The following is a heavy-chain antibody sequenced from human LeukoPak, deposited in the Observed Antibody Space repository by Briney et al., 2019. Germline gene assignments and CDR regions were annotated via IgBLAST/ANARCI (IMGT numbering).Heavy chain of an antibody. J-gene: IGHJ3*02. V-gene: IGHV4-59*01. Sequence: PSETLSLTCTVSGGSISSYYWSWIRQPPGKGLEWIGYIYYSGSANYNPSLKSRVTISVDTSKNQFSLKLSSVTAADTAVYYCARDHGGSYFGNAFDIWGQGTMVTVSS. CDR2: IYYSGSA. D-gene: IGHD1-26*01. CDR3: ARDHGGSYFGNAFDI. CDR1: GGSISSYY.